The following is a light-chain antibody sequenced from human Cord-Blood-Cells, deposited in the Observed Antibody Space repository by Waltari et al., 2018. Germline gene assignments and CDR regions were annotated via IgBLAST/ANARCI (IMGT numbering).Light chain of an antibody. CDR2: GAS. CDR1: QSVSSN. Sequence: EIVMTQSPATLSVSPGERVTLSCRASQSVSSNLAWYQQKPGQAPRLLIYGASTRATGIPARFSGSGSGTEFTLTISSLQSEDFAVYYCQQYNNWHITFGQGTRLEIK. J-gene: IGKJ5*01. CDR3: QQYNNWHIT. V-gene: IGKV3-15*01.